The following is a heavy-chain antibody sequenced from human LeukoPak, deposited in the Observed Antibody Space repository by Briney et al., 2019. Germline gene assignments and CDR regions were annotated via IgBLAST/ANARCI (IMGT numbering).Heavy chain of an antibody. D-gene: IGHD3-3*01. Sequence: SETLSLTCTVSGGSISSYYWSWIRQPPGKGLEWIGYIYYSGSTNYNPSLKSRVTISVDTSKNQFSLKLSSVTAADTAVYYCARDRSGYSGRHYYYYYYMDVWGKGTTVTVSS. CDR2: IYYSGST. V-gene: IGHV4-59*01. J-gene: IGHJ6*03. CDR3: ARDRSGYSGRHYYYYYYMDV. CDR1: GGSISSYY.